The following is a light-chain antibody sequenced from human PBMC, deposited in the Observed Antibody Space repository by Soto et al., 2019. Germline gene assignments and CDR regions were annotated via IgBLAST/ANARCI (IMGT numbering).Light chain of an antibody. CDR3: QQYGSSPRS. Sequence: EVVLTQSPGTLSLSPGERATLPCRASQSVSGTYIAWYQQKPGQAPRLIIYGASTRATGIPDRFSGSGSGTEFTLTIGTLEPEDFAVYYCQQYGSSPRSFGQGTKVDIK. V-gene: IGKV3-20*01. CDR2: GAS. J-gene: IGKJ1*01. CDR1: QSVSGTY.